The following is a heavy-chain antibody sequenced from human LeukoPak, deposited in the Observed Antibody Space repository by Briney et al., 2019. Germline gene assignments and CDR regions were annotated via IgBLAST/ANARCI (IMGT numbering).Heavy chain of an antibody. Sequence: SETLSHTCTVSGYSISSGYYWGWIRQPPGKGLEWIGSIYHSGSTYYNPSLKSRVTISVDTSKNQFSLKLSSVTAADTAVYYCARDPVDFWSGYYLFDYWGQGTLVTVSS. J-gene: IGHJ4*02. V-gene: IGHV4-38-2*02. CDR1: GYSISSGYY. CDR3: ARDPVDFWSGYYLFDY. D-gene: IGHD3-3*01. CDR2: IYHSGST.